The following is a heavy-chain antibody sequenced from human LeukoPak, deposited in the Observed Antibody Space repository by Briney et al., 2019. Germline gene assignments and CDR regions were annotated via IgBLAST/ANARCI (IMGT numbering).Heavy chain of an antibody. CDR2: ISYDGSNK. CDR1: GFTFSSYA. Sequence: GGSLRLSCAASGFTFSSYAMHWVRQAPDKGLEWVAVISYDGSNKYYADSVKGRFTISRDNSKNTLYLQMNSLRAEDTAVYYCARGGSSGCFDYWGQGTLVTVSS. V-gene: IGHV3-30*04. CDR3: ARGGSSGCFDY. D-gene: IGHD6-19*01. J-gene: IGHJ4*02.